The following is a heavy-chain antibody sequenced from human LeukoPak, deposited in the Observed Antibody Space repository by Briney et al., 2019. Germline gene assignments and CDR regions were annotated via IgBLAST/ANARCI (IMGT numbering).Heavy chain of an antibody. CDR1: GFTFSSHE. D-gene: IGHD3-22*01. Sequence: PGGSLRLSCAASGFTFSSHEMNWVRQAPGKGLEWVSYISSSGSTIYYADSAKGRFTISRDNAKNSLYLQMNSLRAEDTAVYYCARELGGYYDYWGQGTLVTVSS. CDR2: ISSSGSTI. J-gene: IGHJ4*02. V-gene: IGHV3-48*03. CDR3: ARELGGYYDY.